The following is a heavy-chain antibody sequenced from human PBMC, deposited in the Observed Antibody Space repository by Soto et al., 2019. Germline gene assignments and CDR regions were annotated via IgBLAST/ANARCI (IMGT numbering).Heavy chain of an antibody. CDR1: GFTFSNYW. J-gene: IGHJ4*02. Sequence: EVQLVESGGGLVQPGGSLRLSCAASGFTFSNYWMNWDRQAPGKGLEWVANIKQDGSEKYYVDSVKGRFTISRDNAKNSLYLQMNSLRAEDTAVYYCARGGSYYAYWGQGTLVTVSS. V-gene: IGHV3-7*04. D-gene: IGHD1-26*01. CDR3: ARGGSYYAY. CDR2: IKQDGSEK.